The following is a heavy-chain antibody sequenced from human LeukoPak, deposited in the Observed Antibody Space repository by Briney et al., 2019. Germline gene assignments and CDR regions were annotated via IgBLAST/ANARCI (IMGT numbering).Heavy chain of an antibody. Sequence: SETLSLTCTVSGGSISSSSYYWGWIRQPPGKGLEWIGSIYYSGSTYYNPSLKSRVTISVDTSKNQFSLKLSSVTAADTAVYYCARRHWGNYMDVWGKGTTVTVSS. V-gene: IGHV4-39*07. CDR1: GGSISSSSYY. J-gene: IGHJ6*03. D-gene: IGHD3-16*01. CDR2: IYYSGST. CDR3: ARRHWGNYMDV.